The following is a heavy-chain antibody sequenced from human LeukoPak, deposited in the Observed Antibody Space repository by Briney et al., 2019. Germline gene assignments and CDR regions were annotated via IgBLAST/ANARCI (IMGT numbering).Heavy chain of an antibody. Sequence: GASVKVSCKASGYTFTGYYMHWVRQAPGQGLEWMGWINPNSGDTNYAQKFQGRVTMTRDTSISTAYMELSRLRSDDTAVYYCARGALLGIVITSGAFDIWGQGTMVTVSS. V-gene: IGHV1-2*02. CDR2: INPNSGDT. J-gene: IGHJ3*02. CDR3: ARGALLGIVITSGAFDI. D-gene: IGHD2/OR15-2a*01. CDR1: GYTFTGYY.